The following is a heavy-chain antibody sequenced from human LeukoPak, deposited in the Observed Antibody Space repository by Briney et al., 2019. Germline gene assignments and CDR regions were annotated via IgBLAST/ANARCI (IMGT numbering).Heavy chain of an antibody. V-gene: IGHV4-61*02. J-gene: IGHJ6*03. CDR1: GGSISSNSYY. D-gene: IGHD1-26*01. CDR2: ISSSGST. CDR3: ARQIVGPTQNYYYMDV. Sequence: PSETLSLTCTVSGGSISSNSYYWSWIRQPAGKGLEWIGRISSSGSTNYNTSLKSRVTISVDTSKKQFSLNLSSVTPADTAVYYCARQIVGPTQNYYYMDVWGKGTTVTISS.